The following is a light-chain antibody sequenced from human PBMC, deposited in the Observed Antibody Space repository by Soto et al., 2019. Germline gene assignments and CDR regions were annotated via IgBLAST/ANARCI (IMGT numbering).Light chain of an antibody. CDR1: QTVSSNF. V-gene: IGKV3D-20*02. CDR2: DAS. Sequence: EIVLTQSPGTLSLSPGERGTLSCRASQTVSSNFLAWYQQKPGQAPRLLIFDASTRATGIPDRFTGSGSGTDFTLTITSLEPEDFAVYYCQQRSNWPPTFGQGTKVDIK. CDR3: QQRSNWPPT. J-gene: IGKJ1*01.